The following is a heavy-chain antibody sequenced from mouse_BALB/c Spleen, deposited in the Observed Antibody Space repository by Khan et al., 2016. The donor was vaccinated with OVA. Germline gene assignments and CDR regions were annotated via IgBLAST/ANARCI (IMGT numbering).Heavy chain of an antibody. D-gene: IGHD2-3*01. CDR3: ARPAYDGYYDY. CDR1: GYTFTDYA. Sequence: QVQLQQSGPELVRPGVSVKISCKGSGYTFTDYAMYWVKQSHAESLEWIGLISPYSGNTNYNQKFKGKATMTVDTSSTTAYMELARLTSEDSAIYYCARPAYDGYYDYWGQGTTLTVSS. V-gene: IGHV1S137*01. CDR2: ISPYSGNT. J-gene: IGHJ2*01.